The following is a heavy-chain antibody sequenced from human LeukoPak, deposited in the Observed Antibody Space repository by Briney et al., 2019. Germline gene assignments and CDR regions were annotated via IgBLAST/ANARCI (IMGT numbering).Heavy chain of an antibody. V-gene: IGHV4-39*07. J-gene: IGHJ5*02. CDR2: IYYSGST. CDR3: ATLGGMVRGVIKWFDP. D-gene: IGHD3-10*01. Sequence: SETLSLTCTVSGGSISSSSYYWGWIRQPPGKGLEWIGSIYYSGSTYYNPSLKSRVTISVDTSKNQFSLKLSSVTAADTAVYYCATLGGMVRGVIKWFDPWGQGTLVTVSS. CDR1: GGSISSSSYY.